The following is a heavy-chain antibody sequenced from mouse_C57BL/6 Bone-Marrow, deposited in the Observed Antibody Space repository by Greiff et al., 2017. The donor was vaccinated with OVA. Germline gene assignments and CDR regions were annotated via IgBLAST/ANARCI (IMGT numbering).Heavy chain of an antibody. CDR3: ARGDCTRDIAY. Sequence: QVQLQQSGAELARPGASVKLSCKASGYTFTGYGISWVKQTPGQGLEWIGEIYPRSGDTNYNEKFKGKATLTADKSSSTAYMEISCLTAEDAAVYYCARGDCTRDIAYWGTGTLVTVSA. CDR1: GYTFTGYG. D-gene: IGHD3-3*01. CDR2: IYPRSGDT. J-gene: IGHJ3*01. V-gene: IGHV1-81*01.